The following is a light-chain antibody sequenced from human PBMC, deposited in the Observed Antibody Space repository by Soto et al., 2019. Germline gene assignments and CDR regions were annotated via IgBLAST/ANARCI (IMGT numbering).Light chain of an antibody. CDR1: QSVSSD. CDR2: GAS. Sequence: EIEMTQSPATLSVSPGERVTLSCRASQSVSSDLAWYQQKPGQAPRLLIYGASSRATGIPDRFSGSGSGTDFTLTISRLEPEDFAVYYCQQYGSSPSWTFGQGTKVDIK. V-gene: IGKV3-20*01. J-gene: IGKJ1*01. CDR3: QQYGSSPSWT.